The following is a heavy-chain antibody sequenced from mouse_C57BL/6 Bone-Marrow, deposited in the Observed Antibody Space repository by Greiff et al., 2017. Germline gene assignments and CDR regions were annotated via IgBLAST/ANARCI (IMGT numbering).Heavy chain of an antibody. Sequence: QVQLQQSGAELVRPGTSVKMSCKASGYTFTNYWIGWAKQRPGHGLEWIGDIYPGGGSTNYNEKFKGKATLNADKSSSPAYMQFSRLTSEDSGIYYIARRNDYYAMDFWGQGTSVTVSS. CDR3: ARRNDYYAMDF. J-gene: IGHJ4*01. CDR2: IYPGGGST. CDR1: GYTFTNYW. V-gene: IGHV1-63*01.